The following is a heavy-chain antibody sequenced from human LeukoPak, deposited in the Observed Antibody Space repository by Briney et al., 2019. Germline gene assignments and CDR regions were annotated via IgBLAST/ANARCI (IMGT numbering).Heavy chain of an antibody. Sequence: SETLSLTCTVSGGSISSYYWSWIRQPPGKGLEWFGYIYYSGSTNYNPSLKSRVTISVDTSKNQFFLKLSSVTAADTAVYYCARHKGPRYYYYGMDVWGQGTTVTVS. V-gene: IGHV4-59*08. CDR1: GGSISSYY. CDR2: IYYSGST. CDR3: ARHKGPRYYYYGMDV. J-gene: IGHJ6*02.